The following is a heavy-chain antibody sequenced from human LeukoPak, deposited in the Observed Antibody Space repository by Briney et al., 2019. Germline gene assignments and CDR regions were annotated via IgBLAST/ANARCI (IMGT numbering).Heavy chain of an antibody. D-gene: IGHD1-1*01. V-gene: IGHV3-48*03. CDR3: ARGKRAYALGY. CDR2: ISSGGTTI. CDR1: GFTFSSYE. J-gene: IGHJ4*02. Sequence: GGSLRLSCAASGFTFSSYEMNWVRQAPGKGLDWVSYISSGGTTIYSADSVRGRFTISRDNAKNSLYLQMNSLRAEDTAVYYCARGKRAYALGYWGQGILVTVSS.